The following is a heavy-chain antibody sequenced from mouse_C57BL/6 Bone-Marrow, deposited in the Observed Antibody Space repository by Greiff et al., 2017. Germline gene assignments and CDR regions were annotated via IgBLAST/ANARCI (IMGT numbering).Heavy chain of an antibody. J-gene: IGHJ4*01. CDR2: IDPSDSYT. Sequence: QVQLQQPGAELVMPGASVKLSCKASGYTFTSYWMHWVKQRPGQGLEWIGEIDPSDSYTNYNQKFKDKSTLTVDKSSSTAYMQLSGLTSEDSAVYYCARWAMDYWGQGTSVTVSA. V-gene: IGHV1-69*01. CDR3: ARWAMDY. CDR1: GYTFTSYW.